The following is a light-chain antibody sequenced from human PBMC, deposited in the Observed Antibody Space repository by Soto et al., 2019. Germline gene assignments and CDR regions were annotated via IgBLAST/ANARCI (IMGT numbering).Light chain of an antibody. J-gene: IGKJ5*01. CDR1: QSLVLSDGNTY. V-gene: IGKV2-30*02. Sequence: DVVMTQSPLSLPVTLGQPASISCRSSQSLVLSDGNTYLSWFQQRPGQSPRRLIYYVSNRDSGVPDRFSGSGSGTDFTLKISRVEAEDVGFYYCMQSTHWPPITFGQGTRLEIK. CDR2: YVS. CDR3: MQSTHWPPIT.